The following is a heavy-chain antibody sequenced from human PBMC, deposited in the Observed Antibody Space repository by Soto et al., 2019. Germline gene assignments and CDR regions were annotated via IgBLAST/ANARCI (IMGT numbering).Heavy chain of an antibody. Sequence: GASVKVSCKASGYTFTSYYMHWVRQAPGQGLEWMGIINPSGGSTSYAQKFQGRVTMTRDTSTSTVYMELSSLRSEDTAVYYCARLPGPGVYQPLFLQDYWGQGTLVTVSS. D-gene: IGHD2-2*01. V-gene: IGHV1-46*01. CDR3: ARLPGPGVYQPLFLQDY. CDR2: INPSGGST. J-gene: IGHJ4*02. CDR1: GYTFTSYY.